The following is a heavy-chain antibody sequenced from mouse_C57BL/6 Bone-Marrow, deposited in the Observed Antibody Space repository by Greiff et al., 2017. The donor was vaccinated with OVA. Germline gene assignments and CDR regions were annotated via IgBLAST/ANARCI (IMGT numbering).Heavy chain of an antibody. J-gene: IGHJ2*01. Sequence: QVQLQQPGAELVKPGASVKMSCKASGYTFTSYWITWVKQRPGQGLEWIGDISPGSGSTNYNEKFKSKATLTVDTSSSPAYMQLSSLTSEDSAVYYCARRGLYYGNYRDYWGQGTTLTVSS. CDR3: ARRGLYYGNYRDY. V-gene: IGHV1-55*01. D-gene: IGHD2-1*01. CDR1: GYTFTSYW. CDR2: ISPGSGST.